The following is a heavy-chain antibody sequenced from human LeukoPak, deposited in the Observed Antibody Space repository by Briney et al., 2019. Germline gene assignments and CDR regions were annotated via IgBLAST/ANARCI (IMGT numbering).Heavy chain of an antibody. CDR1: GFTFSSHA. CDR3: AKGRVVAANYFDY. D-gene: IGHD2-15*01. J-gene: IGHJ4*02. V-gene: IGHV3-30*04. Sequence: GGSLRLSCAASGFTFSSHAMHWVRQAPGKGLEWVAVISYDGRNKDYADSMKARFTISRDNSKNTLYLQMNSLRAEDTAVYYCAKGRVVAANYFDYWGQGTLVTVSS. CDR2: ISYDGRNK.